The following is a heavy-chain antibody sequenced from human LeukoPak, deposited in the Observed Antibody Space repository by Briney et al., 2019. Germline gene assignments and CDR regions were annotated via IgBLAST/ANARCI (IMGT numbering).Heavy chain of an antibody. CDR1: GGSISSYY. J-gene: IGHJ4*02. CDR2: IYYSGST. V-gene: IGHV4-59*08. D-gene: IGHD3-10*01. Sequence: KASETLSLTCTVSGGSISSYYWSWIRQPPGKGLEWIGYIYYSGSTNYNPSLKSRVTISVDTSKNQFSLKLSSVTAADTAVYYCAGHFQFGESGVFDYWGQGTLVTVSS. CDR3: AGHFQFGESGVFDY.